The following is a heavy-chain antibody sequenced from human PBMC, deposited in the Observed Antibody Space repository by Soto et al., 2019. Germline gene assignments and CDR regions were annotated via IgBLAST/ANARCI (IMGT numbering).Heavy chain of an antibody. CDR3: ARRRGESYYGIDY. V-gene: IGHV1-8*01. Sequence: QVQLLQSGAEVKKPGASVKISCKASGYNFNNYEINWVRQAPAQGLEWMGWMKGYSGTPLYAQNFQGRLTLTMDTSTNTAYLELTSLAYEDTAIYFCARRRGESYYGIDYWGQGTLVTVSS. D-gene: IGHD1-26*01. CDR2: MKGYSGTP. J-gene: IGHJ4*02. CDR1: GYNFNNYE.